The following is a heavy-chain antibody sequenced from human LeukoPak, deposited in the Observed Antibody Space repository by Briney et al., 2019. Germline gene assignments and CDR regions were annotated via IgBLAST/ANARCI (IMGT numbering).Heavy chain of an antibody. D-gene: IGHD3-16*01. CDR2: INPNSGGT. Sequence: ASVKVSCKASGYTFTGYYMHWVRQAPGQGLEWMGWINPNSGGTNYAQKFQGRVTMTRDTSISTAYMEPSRLRSDDTAVYYCASGVMHDYYYYYGMDVWGQGTTVTVSS. CDR1: GYTFTGYY. V-gene: IGHV1-2*02. CDR3: ASGVMHDYYYYYGMDV. J-gene: IGHJ6*02.